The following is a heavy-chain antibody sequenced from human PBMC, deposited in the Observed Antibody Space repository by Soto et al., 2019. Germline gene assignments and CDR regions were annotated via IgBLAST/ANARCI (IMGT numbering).Heavy chain of an antibody. D-gene: IGHD6-19*01. CDR1: GFNFSDFG. CDR3: VRGTAVARQHFAN. Sequence: QVQLVESGGGVVQPERSLRLSCATSGFNFSDFGMHWVRQAPGKGLEWVATISGDGSDKYYAGSVRGRFTISRDNSKNALYLQMNSLRTDDTAVYYCVRGTAVARQHFANWGQGTLVSVSS. CDR2: ISGDGSDK. V-gene: IGHV3-30*03. J-gene: IGHJ4*02.